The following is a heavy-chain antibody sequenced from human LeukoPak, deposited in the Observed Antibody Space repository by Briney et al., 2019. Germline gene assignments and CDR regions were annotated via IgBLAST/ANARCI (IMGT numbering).Heavy chain of an antibody. V-gene: IGHV3-53*01. CDR3: ARVPDGYNLGTYFDP. Sequence: GGSLRLSCAASGFTFSSYSMNWVRQAPGKGLEWVSIIYTSGNTYYADSVKGRFTISRDNSKNTLWLQMNSLRAEDTAVYYCARVPDGYNLGTYFDPWGQGTLVTVSS. J-gene: IGHJ5*02. CDR2: IYTSGNT. D-gene: IGHD5-24*01. CDR1: GFTFSSYS.